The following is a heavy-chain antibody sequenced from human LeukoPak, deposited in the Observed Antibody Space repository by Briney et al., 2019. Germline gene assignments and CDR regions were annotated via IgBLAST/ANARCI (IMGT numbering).Heavy chain of an antibody. J-gene: IGHJ4*01. CDR1: GFTFSSHA. CDR3: AKDFLTVTAGWDY. V-gene: IGHV3-23*01. D-gene: IGHD6-25*01. CDR2: FSGSGDST. Sequence: GGPLRLPCAAAGFTFSSHAMNGVPQSPGKARKWVSAFSGSGDSTFYADSVKGRFPISRENSKDTLFLQVNSLRPGDTAVYYCAKDFLTVTAGWDYWGQGTLVTVSS.